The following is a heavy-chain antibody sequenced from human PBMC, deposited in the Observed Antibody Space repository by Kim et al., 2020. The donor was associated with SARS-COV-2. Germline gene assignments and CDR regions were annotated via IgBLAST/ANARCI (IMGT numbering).Heavy chain of an antibody. CDR2: VYYTGRA. V-gene: IGHV4-59*01. D-gene: IGHD1-20*01. J-gene: IGHJ4*02. Sequence: SETLSLTCTVSGDSINNYYWSWIRQPPGKGLECIGYVYYTGRANYNPSLKSRVTISVDTSKNQFSLKLSSVTAADTAFYYCARILSLAVFDYWGQGALVT. CDR3: ARILSLAVFDY. CDR1: GDSINNYY.